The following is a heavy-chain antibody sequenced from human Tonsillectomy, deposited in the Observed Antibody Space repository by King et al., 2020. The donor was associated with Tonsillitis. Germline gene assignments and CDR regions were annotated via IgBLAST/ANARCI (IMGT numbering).Heavy chain of an antibody. Sequence: DVQLVESGAEVKKPGESLKISCKGSGYSFTSYWIGWVRQMPGKGLEWMGIIYPGDSDTRYSPSFQGQVTISADKSISTAYLQWSSLKASDTAMYYCARHWVVRGVISAFDIWGQGTMVTVSS. CDR2: IYPGDSDT. V-gene: IGHV5-51*01. CDR3: ARHWVVRGVISAFDI. J-gene: IGHJ3*02. CDR1: GYSFTSYW. D-gene: IGHD3-10*01.